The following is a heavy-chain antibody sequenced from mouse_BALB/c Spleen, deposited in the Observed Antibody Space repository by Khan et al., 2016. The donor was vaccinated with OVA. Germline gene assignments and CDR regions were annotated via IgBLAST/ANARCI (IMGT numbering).Heavy chain of an antibody. CDR1: GFSLTNFG. CDR3: AKRTSIYDGYL. D-gene: IGHD2-3*01. V-gene: IGHV2-3*01. Sequence: VQLQESGPGLVAPSQSLSITCTVSGFSLTNFGVSWVRQPPGKGLEWLGVIWGDGKTNYHSTLISRLSISKDNSKNQVFLKLNSLQTDDTATYYCAKRTSIYDGYLWGQGTLVTVSA. J-gene: IGHJ3*01. CDR2: IWGDGKT.